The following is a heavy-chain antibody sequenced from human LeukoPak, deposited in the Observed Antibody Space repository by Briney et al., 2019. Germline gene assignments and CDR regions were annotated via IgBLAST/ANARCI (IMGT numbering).Heavy chain of an antibody. J-gene: IGHJ4*02. D-gene: IGHD1-26*01. CDR2: INHSGST. V-gene: IGHV4-34*01. Sequence: SETLSLTRAVYGGSFSGYYWSWIRQPPGKGLEWIGEINHSGSTNYNPSLKSRVTISVDTSKNQFSLKLSSVTAADTAVYYCARGRYGTRSGRLDYWGQGTLVTVSS. CDR3: ARGRYGTRSGRLDY. CDR1: GGSFSGYY.